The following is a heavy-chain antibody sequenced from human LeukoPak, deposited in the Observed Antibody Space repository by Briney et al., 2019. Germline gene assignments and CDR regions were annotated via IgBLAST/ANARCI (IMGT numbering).Heavy chain of an antibody. CDR1: GGPILDSTYY. CDR2: IFYTGNT. V-gene: IGHV4-39*01. Sequence: PSETLSLTCTVSGGPILDSTYYWAWIRQPPGKGLEWIATIFYTGNTHYNPSLKSRVTMSVDTVKNQFSLNLNSVTAADTAVYYCARHSSGYYYGWFDPWGQGTLVTVSS. J-gene: IGHJ5*02. D-gene: IGHD3-22*01. CDR3: ARHSSGYYYGWFDP.